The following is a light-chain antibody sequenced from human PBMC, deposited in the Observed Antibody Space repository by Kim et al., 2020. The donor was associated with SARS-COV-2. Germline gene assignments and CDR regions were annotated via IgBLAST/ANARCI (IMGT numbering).Light chain of an antibody. V-gene: IGLV3-9*01. CDR3: QVWDSSNVV. CDR2: RDS. CDR1: NIGSKN. J-gene: IGLJ2*01. Sequence: VALGQTARITCGGNNIGSKNVPWYQQKPGQAPVLVIYRDSNRPSGIPERFSGSNSGNTATLTISRAQAGDEADYYCQVWDSSNVVFGGGTQLTVL.